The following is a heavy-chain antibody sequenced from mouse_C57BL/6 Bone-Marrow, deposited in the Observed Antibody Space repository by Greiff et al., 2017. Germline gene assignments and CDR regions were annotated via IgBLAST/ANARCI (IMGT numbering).Heavy chain of an antibody. Sequence: QVQLQQSGAELVRPGASVKLSCKASGYTFTDYYINWVKQRPGQGLEWIARIYPGSGNTYYNEKFKGKATLTADKSSSTAYMQLSSLTSEDSAVYFCARKGWLLPLDYWGQGTTLTVSS. CDR3: ARKGWLLPLDY. CDR1: GYTFTDYY. D-gene: IGHD2-3*01. J-gene: IGHJ2*01. V-gene: IGHV1-76*01. CDR2: IYPGSGNT.